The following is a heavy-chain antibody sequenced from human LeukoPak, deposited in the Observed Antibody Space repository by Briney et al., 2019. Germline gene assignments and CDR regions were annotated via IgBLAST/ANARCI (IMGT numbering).Heavy chain of an antibody. D-gene: IGHD1-26*01. J-gene: IGHJ4*02. V-gene: IGHV3-23*01. CDR3: AKERETWDS. CDR1: GFTFGSYA. CDR2: IPGSGGST. Sequence: GSPRLSCAASGFTFGSYAMSWVRQAPGRGLEWVSAIPGSGGSTYYADSVKGRFTISRDNSKNTLYLQMNNLRAEDTAVYYCAKERETWDSWGQRTLVTVSS.